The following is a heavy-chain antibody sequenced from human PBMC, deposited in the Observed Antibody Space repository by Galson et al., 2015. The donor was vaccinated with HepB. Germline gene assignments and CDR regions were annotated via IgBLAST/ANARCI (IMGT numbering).Heavy chain of an antibody. D-gene: IGHD6-13*01. CDR2: IWYDGSNK. V-gene: IGHV3-33*01. CDR1: GFTFSSYG. J-gene: IGHJ5*02. Sequence: SLRLSCAASGFTFSSYGMHWVRQAPGKGLEWVAVIWYDGSNKYYADSVKGRFTISRDNSKNTLYLQMNSLRAEDTAVYYCARERVPFSSSLVPWFDPWGQGTLVTVSS. CDR3: ARERVPFSSSLVPWFDP.